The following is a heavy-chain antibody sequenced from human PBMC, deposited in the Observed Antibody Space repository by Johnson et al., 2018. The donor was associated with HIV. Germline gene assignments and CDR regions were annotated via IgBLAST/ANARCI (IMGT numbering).Heavy chain of an antibody. V-gene: IGHV3-30*03. Sequence: QVQLVESGGGLVKPGGSLRLSCAASGFTFSTYGMHWVRQAPGKGLEWVAVISSDGSNKDYADSVKGRFTISRDNSKNTLYLQMNSLRAEDTAVYYCARDRRQQLVPGGAFDIWGQGTMVTVSS. CDR3: ARDRRQQLVPGGAFDI. CDR2: ISSDGSNK. D-gene: IGHD6-13*01. J-gene: IGHJ3*02. CDR1: GFTFSTYG.